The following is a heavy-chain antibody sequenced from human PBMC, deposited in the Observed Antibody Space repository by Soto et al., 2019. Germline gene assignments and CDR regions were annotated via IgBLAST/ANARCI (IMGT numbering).Heavy chain of an antibody. V-gene: IGHV4-59*01. J-gene: IGHJ4*02. D-gene: IGHD1-26*01. CDR3: GRGGGATTIGY. CDR2: IYYSGST. Sequence: PSETLSLTCTVSGGSISSYYWSWIRQPPGKGLEWIGYIYYSGSTNYNPSLKSRVTISVDTSKNQFSLKLSSVTAADTAVYYCGRGGGATTIGYWGQGTLVTVSS. CDR1: GGSISSYY.